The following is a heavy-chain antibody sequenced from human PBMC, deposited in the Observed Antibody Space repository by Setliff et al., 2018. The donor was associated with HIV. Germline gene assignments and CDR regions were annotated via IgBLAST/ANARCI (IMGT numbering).Heavy chain of an antibody. CDR2: IFYSETVYYGGRT. CDR1: GYSISNGYY. V-gene: IGHV4-38-2*02. Sequence: SETLSLTCTVSGYSISNGYYWGWIRQPPGKGPEWIGSIFYSETVYYGGRTYYSPSLKSRVTISVDTSKNQFSLKLRSVTAADTAVYYCARDLGGPRNFDNWGQGTLVTVSS. J-gene: IGHJ4*02. D-gene: IGHD2-15*01. CDR3: ARDLGGPRNFDN.